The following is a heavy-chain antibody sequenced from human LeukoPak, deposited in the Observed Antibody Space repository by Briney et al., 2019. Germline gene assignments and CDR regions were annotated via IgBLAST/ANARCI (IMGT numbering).Heavy chain of an antibody. Sequence: PSETLSLTCTVSDGSISSYYWSWIRQPAGKGLEWIGRIYTSGSTNYNPSLKSRVTMSVDTSKNQFSLKLSSVTAADTAVYYCARDLVVPAAMLGYYYYYGMDVWGQGTTVTVSS. V-gene: IGHV4-4*07. D-gene: IGHD2-2*01. CDR1: DGSISSYY. CDR3: ARDLVVPAAMLGYYYYYGMDV. J-gene: IGHJ6*02. CDR2: IYTSGST.